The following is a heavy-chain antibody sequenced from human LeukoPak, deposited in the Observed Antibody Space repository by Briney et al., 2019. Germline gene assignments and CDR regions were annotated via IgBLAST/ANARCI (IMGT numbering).Heavy chain of an antibody. V-gene: IGHV3-66*01. J-gene: IGHJ4*02. CDR2: IYSGGST. D-gene: IGHD6-13*01. Sequence: GGSLRLSCAASGFTVSSNYMSWVRQAPGKGLEWVSVIYSGGSTYYADSVKGRFTISRDNSKNTLYLQMNSLRAEDTAVYYCARDGRIAAAGTTLDYWGQGTLVTVSS. CDR3: ARDGRIAAAGTTLDY. CDR1: GFTVSSNY.